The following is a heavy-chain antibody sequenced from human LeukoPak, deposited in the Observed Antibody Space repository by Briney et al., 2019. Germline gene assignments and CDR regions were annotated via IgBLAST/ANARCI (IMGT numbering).Heavy chain of an antibody. V-gene: IGHV1-2*02. J-gene: IGHJ3*01. CDR3: ARARSSSWYFASDF. CDR1: GYTFTDYY. D-gene: IGHD6-13*01. CDR2: INPNSGGT. Sequence: GASVKVSCKASGYTFTDYYIHWVRQAPGQGLEWMGWINPNSGGTNYAQKFQGRVSMTRDTSVTTTYMELSSLRSDDTAMYYCARARSSSWYFASDFWGQGTMVTVSS.